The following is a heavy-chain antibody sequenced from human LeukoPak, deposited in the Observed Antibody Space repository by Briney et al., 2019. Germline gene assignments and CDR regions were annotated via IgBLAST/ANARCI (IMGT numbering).Heavy chain of an antibody. V-gene: IGHV3-11*04. CDR3: AKGGGYEAQYYYYYLDV. CDR1: GFTFSDYY. J-gene: IGHJ6*03. CDR2: ISSSGSTI. Sequence: PGGSLRLSCAASGFTFSDYYMSWIRQAPGKGLGWVSYISSSGSTIYYADSVKGRFTISRDNAKNSLYLQMNSLRAEDTAVYYCAKGGGYEAQYYYYYLDVWGKGTTVTISS. D-gene: IGHD5-12*01.